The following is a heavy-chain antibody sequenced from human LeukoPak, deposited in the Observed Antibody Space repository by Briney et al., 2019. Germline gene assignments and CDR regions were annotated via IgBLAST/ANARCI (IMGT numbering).Heavy chain of an antibody. CDR1: GFTFDDYA. D-gene: IGHD1-26*01. CDR2: ISWNSGSI. CDR3: AKSRGQGAYFDY. J-gene: IGHJ4*02. V-gene: IGHV3-9*01. Sequence: GGSLRLSCAASGFTFDDYAMHWVRQAPGKGLEWVSGISWNSGSIGYADSVKGRFTISRDNAKNSLYLQMNSLRAEDTALYYCAKSRGQGAYFDYWGQGTLVTVSS.